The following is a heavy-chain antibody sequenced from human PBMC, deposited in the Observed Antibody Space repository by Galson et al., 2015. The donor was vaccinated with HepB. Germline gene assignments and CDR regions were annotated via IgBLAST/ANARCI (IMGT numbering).Heavy chain of an antibody. CDR3: ASPTGGIYFYYGMDV. D-gene: IGHD3-16*01. J-gene: IGHJ6*02. Sequence: SLRLSCAASGFTVSSNYMSWVRQAPGKGLEWVSVIYSGGSTYYADSVKGRFTISRDNSKNTLYLQMNSLRAEDTAVYYCASPTGGIYFYYGMDVWGQGTAVTVSS. CDR2: IYSGGST. CDR1: GFTVSSNY. V-gene: IGHV3-66*02.